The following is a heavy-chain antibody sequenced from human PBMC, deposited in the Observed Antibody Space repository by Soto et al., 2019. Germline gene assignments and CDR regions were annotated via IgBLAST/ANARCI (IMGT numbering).Heavy chain of an antibody. Sequence: RASVKVSCKASGGTFSSYAISWVRQAPGQGLEWMGGIIPIFGTANYAQKFQGRVTITADESTSTAYMELSSLRSEDTAVYYCARGGHSNNYYYYGMDVWGQGTTVTVSS. CDR1: GGTFSSYA. CDR2: IIPIFGTA. V-gene: IGHV1-69*13. CDR3: ARGGHSNNYYYYGMDV. J-gene: IGHJ6*02.